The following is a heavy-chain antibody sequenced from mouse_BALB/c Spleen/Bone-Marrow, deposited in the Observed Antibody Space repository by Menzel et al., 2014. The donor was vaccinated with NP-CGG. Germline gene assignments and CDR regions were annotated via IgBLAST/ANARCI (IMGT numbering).Heavy chain of an antibody. CDR1: GFDFSRYW. CDR3: SRLGYYGGFAY. Sequence: VQLQQSGGGLVQPGGSLKLSCAASGFDFSRYWMSWVRQAPGKGLEWIGEINPDSSTINYTPSLKYKFIISRDNAKNTLYLQMSKVRSEDTALYYCSRLGYYGGFAYWGQGTLVTVSA. J-gene: IGHJ3*01. D-gene: IGHD2-3*01. CDR2: INPDSSTI. V-gene: IGHV4-1*02.